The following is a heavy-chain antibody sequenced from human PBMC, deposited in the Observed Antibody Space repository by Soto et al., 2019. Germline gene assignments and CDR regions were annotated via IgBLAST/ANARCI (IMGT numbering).Heavy chain of an antibody. Sequence: QVQLVQSGAEVKKPGASVKVSCKTSGYTFTNFGISWVRQAPGQGLEWMGWISAYNGNTNYAQKFQGRVTMTTDPTPSTGYMEVKGLRSDDTDVFYRSRGGTPIDYWGQGTLVTVSS. V-gene: IGHV1-18*01. CDR2: ISAYNGNT. J-gene: IGHJ4*02. D-gene: IGHD3-16*01. CDR3: SRGGTPIDY. CDR1: GYTFTNFG.